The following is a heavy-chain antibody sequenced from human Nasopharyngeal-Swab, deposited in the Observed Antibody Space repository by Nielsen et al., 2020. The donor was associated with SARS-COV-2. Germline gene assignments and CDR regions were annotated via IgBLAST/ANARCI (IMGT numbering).Heavy chain of an antibody. CDR1: GFTFSNYA. J-gene: IGHJ4*02. CDR2: ISSTGGNT. D-gene: IGHD3-22*01. Sequence: GESLKISCSASGFTFSNYAMHWVRQAPGKGLEYVSAISSTGGNTYYTDSVKGRFTISRDNSKNTLYLQMGSLRVEDTAVYYCVKDSSGYELDSWGQGTLVTVSS. CDR3: VKDSSGYELDS. V-gene: IGHV3-64D*06.